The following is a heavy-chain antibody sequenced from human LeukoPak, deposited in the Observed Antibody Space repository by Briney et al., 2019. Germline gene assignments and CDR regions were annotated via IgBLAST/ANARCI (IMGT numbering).Heavy chain of an antibody. J-gene: IGHJ4*02. CDR3: ARSSDGDYYYPTDY. Sequence: PSETLSLTCAVYGGSFSGYYWSWIRQPPGKGLEWIGEINHSGSTNYNPSLKSRVTISVDTSKNQFSLKLSSVTAADTAVYYCARSSDGDYYYPTDYWGQGTLVTVSS. V-gene: IGHV4-34*01. CDR1: GGSFSGYY. D-gene: IGHD4-17*01. CDR2: INHSGST.